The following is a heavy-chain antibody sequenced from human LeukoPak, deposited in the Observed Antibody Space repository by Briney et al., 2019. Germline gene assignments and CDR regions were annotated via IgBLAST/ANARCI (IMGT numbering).Heavy chain of an antibody. V-gene: IGHV3-21*01. CDR1: GFTFSSYS. Sequence: GGSLRLSCAASGFTFSSYSMNWDRQAPGKGLEWVSSISSSSSYIYYADSVKGRFTISRDNAKNSLYLQMNSLRAEDTAVYYCARDPMAFGQQLVYYWGQGTLVTVSS. D-gene: IGHD6-13*01. CDR3: ARDPMAFGQQLVYY. J-gene: IGHJ4*02. CDR2: ISSSSSYI.